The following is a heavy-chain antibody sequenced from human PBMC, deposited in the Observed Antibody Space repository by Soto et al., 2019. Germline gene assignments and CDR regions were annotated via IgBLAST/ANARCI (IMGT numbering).Heavy chain of an antibody. V-gene: IGHV3-30*18. CDR3: AKDSITGTTGWFDP. Sequence: GGSLRLSCAASGFTFSSYGMHWVRQAPGKGLEWVAVISYDGSNKYYADSVKGRFTISRDNSKNTLYLQMNSLRAEDTAVYYCAKDSITGTTGWFDPWGQGTLVTVSS. D-gene: IGHD1-7*01. CDR2: ISYDGSNK. CDR1: GFTFSSYG. J-gene: IGHJ5*02.